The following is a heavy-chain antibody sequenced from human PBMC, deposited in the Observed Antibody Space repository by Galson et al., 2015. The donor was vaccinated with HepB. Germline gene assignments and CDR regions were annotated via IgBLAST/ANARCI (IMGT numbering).Heavy chain of an antibody. CDR3: ARPRYCSSATCTAAFDC. J-gene: IGHJ4*02. CDR2: IYYGGSGTT. D-gene: IGHD2-2*01. Sequence: SETLSLTCTVSGASIVSSSHYWGWIRQPPGKGLEWIGRIYYGGSGTTLYNPSLRSRVTISVDPSKNPFSLELKSVTAADTAVYYCARPRYCSSATCTAAFDCWGQGTLVTVSS. CDR1: GASIVSSSHY. V-gene: IGHV4-39*01.